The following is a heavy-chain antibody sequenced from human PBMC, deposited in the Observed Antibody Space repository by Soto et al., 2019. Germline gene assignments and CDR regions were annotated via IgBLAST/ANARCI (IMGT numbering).Heavy chain of an antibody. V-gene: IGHV3-30-3*01. CDR3: ARLRSPSGTAMVYIDY. J-gene: IGHJ4*02. Sequence: VGSLRLSCAASGFTFSSYAMHWVRQAPGKGLEWVAVISYDGSNKYYADSVKGRFTISRDNSKNTLYLQMNSLRAEDTAVYYCARLRSPSGTAMVYIDYWGQGTLVTVSS. CDR2: ISYDGSNK. D-gene: IGHD5-18*01. CDR1: GFTFSSYA.